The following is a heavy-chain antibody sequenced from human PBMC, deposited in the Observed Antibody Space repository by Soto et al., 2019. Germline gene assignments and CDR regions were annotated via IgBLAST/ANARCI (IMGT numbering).Heavy chain of an antibody. CDR3: ARLNNYYDSSGYVDY. J-gene: IGHJ4*02. V-gene: IGHV4-39*01. D-gene: IGHD3-22*01. CDR2: IYYSGST. CDR1: GGSISSSSYY. Sequence: QLQLQESGPGLVKPSETLSLTCTVSGGSISSSSYYWGWIRQPPGKGLEWIGSIYYSGSTYYNPSLKSRVTIXEDXSXNQCSLKLSSVTAADTAVYYCARLNNYYDSSGYVDYWGQGTLVTVSS.